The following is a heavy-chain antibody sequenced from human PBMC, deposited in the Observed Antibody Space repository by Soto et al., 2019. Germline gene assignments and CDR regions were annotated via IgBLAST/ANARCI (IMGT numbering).Heavy chain of an antibody. CDR3: AGPGYSSQDY. V-gene: IGHV3-23*01. J-gene: IGHJ4*02. D-gene: IGHD5-18*01. CDR1: GFTFSRFA. CDR2: ISGSGDGT. Sequence: PGGSLRLSCAASGFTFSRFALSWVRQAPGKGLEWVSAISGSGDGTDYADSVKGRFTISRDNSKNTLYLQMNSLRAEDTAVYYCAGPGYSSQDYWGQGALVTVYS.